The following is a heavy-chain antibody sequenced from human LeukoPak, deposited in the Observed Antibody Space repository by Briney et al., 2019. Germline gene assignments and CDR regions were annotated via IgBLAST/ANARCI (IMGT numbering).Heavy chain of an antibody. CDR1: GGSISSSSYY. CDR3: ASLYSSRGKSNEDAFDI. D-gene: IGHD6-13*01. V-gene: IGHV4-39*01. Sequence: PSETLSLTCTVSGGSISSSSYYWGWIRQPPGKGLEWIGSIYYSGSTYYNPSLKSRVTISVDTSKNQFSLKLSSVTAADTAVYYCASLYSSRGKSNEDAFDIWGQGTMVTVSS. CDR2: IYYSGST. J-gene: IGHJ3*02.